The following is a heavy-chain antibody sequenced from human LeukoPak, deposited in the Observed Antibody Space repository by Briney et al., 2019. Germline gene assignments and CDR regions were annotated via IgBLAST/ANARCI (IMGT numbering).Heavy chain of an antibody. J-gene: IGHJ4*02. Sequence: LETLSLTCAVYGGSFSGYYWSWIRQPPGKGLDWIGEINHSGSTNYNPSLKSRVTISVDTSKNQFSLKLSSVTAADTAVYYCASSYDSSGYPYYFDYWGQGTLVTVSS. D-gene: IGHD3-22*01. CDR3: ASSYDSSGYPYYFDY. CDR2: INHSGST. CDR1: GGSFSGYY. V-gene: IGHV4-34*01.